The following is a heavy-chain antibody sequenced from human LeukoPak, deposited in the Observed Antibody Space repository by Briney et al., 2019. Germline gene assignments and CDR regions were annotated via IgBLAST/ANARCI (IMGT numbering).Heavy chain of an antibody. CDR3: AKGPPNNSQGYLDC. CDR1: GFTFSNYA. CDR2: ISRSGVHT. D-gene: IGHD1-14*01. V-gene: IGHV3-23*01. J-gene: IGHJ4*02. Sequence: PGGSLRLSCTASGFTFSNYAMTWVRQAPGKGLEWVSAISRSGVHTYYADSVKGRFTISRDNSKNTLYLQMNSLRAEDTAVYSCAKGPPNNSQGYLDCWGQGTLVTVSS.